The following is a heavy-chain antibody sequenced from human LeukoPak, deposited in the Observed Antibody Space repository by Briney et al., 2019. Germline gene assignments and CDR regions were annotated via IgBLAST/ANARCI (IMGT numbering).Heavy chain of an antibody. CDR2: ISGSGGST. J-gene: IGHJ4*02. CDR1: GFTFSSYA. Sequence: PGGSLRLSCAASGFTFSSYAMSLVLQAPGQGLEGVSAISGSGGSTYCADSVKGRYTIARGNAKNTMYLQMNSLSAEGTAIYDCAKHKSGAWWWLRGSVDFDYWGQGTLVTVSS. D-gene: IGHD2-8*02. CDR3: AKHKSGAWWWLRGSVDFDY. V-gene: IGHV3-23*01.